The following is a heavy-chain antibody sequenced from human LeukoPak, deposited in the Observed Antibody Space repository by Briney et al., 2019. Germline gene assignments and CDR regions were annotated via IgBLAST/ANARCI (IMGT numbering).Heavy chain of an antibody. CDR2: IYSGGST. J-gene: IGHJ5*02. CDR1: GFTVSSNY. V-gene: IGHV3-66*01. CDR3: ARNPTVTTRRPKTSWFDP. D-gene: IGHD4-17*01. Sequence: GGSLRLSCAASGFTVSSNYMSWDRQAPGKGLEWLSVIYSGGSTYYADSVKGRFTISRDNSKNTLYPQMNSLRAEDTAVYYCARNPTVTTRRPKTSWFDPWGQGALVTVSS.